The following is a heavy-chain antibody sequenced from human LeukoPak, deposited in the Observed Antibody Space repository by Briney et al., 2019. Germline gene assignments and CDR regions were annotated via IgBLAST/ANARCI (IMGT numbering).Heavy chain of an antibody. CDR3: ARGRYGRHCSSTSCYGLPYYFDY. D-gene: IGHD2-2*01. Sequence: SETLSLTCTVSGGSISSGGYYWSWIRQHPGKGLEWIGYIYYSGSTYYNPSLKSRVTISVDTSKNQFSLKLSSVTAADTAVYYCARGRYGRHCSSTSCYGLPYYFDYWGQGTLVTVSS. V-gene: IGHV4-31*03. CDR2: IYYSGST. J-gene: IGHJ4*02. CDR1: GGSISSGGYY.